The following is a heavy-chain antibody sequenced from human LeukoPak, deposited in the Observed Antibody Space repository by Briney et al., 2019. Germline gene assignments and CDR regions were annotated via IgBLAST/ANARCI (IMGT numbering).Heavy chain of an antibody. CDR3: ARDRRRESLLVVVPAAMGYYGMDV. J-gene: IGHJ6*04. Sequence: GGSLRLSCAASGFTFSSYSMNWVRQAPGKGLEWVSSISSSSSCIYYADSVKGRFTISRDNAKNSLYLQMNSLRAEDTAVYYCARDRRRESLLVVVPAAMGYYGMDVWGKGTTVTVSS. D-gene: IGHD2-2*01. CDR2: ISSSSSCI. V-gene: IGHV3-21*01. CDR1: GFTFSSYS.